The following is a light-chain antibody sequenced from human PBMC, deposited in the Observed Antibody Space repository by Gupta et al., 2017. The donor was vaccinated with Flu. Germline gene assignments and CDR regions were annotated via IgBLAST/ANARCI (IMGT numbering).Light chain of an antibody. Sequence: VTISCSGSSSNIGSNVVSWYQHLPGRAPKLLIVNDNQRPSGVPDRFSGSKSGTSASPAISGLQSEDEADYYCSAWDDSLNGLWVFGGGTQLTVL. CDR1: SSNIGSNV. J-gene: IGLJ3*02. CDR2: NDN. V-gene: IGLV1-44*01. CDR3: SAWDDSLNGLWV.